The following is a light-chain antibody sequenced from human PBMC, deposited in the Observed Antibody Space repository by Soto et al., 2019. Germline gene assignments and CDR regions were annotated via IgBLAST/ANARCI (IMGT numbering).Light chain of an antibody. CDR2: DAS. J-gene: IGKJ5*01. CDR1: QSISTW. CDR3: QQYNSFSIT. V-gene: IGKV1-5*01. Sequence: ERTPSHSTHWASVERRATITGRASQSISTWLAWYQQKPGKAPKLLIYDASNLQSGVPSRFSGSGSGTEFSLTISSLQPDDFATYYCQQYNSFSITFGQGTRLEIK.